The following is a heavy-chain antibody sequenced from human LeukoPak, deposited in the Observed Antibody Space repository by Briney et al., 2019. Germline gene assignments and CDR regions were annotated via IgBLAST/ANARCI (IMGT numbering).Heavy chain of an antibody. V-gene: IGHV4-61*01. CDR1: GGSVSSGSYY. J-gene: IGHJ3*02. CDR2: IYYSGST. CDR3: ARELAAADAFDI. D-gene: IGHD6-13*01. Sequence: PSETLSLTCTVSGGSVSSGSYYWSWIRQPPGKGLEWIGNIYYSGSTNYNPSLKSRVTISVDTSKNQFSLKLSSVTAADTAVYYCARELAAADAFDIWGQGTMVTVSS.